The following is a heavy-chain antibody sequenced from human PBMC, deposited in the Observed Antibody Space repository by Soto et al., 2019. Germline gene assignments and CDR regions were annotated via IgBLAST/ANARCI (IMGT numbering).Heavy chain of an antibody. J-gene: IGHJ4*02. CDR3: VKGGSPYIIVVPTGLFDF. Sequence: EVQLVESGGGLVQPGGSLRLSCSASGFIFSNYAMYWVRQAPGRGLEFVSGISNYGGTTYYAGSVKGRFNISRDNSENTLFLQMSSLRPEDSAVYYCVKGGSPYIIVVPTGLFDFWGQGTLATVSS. CDR1: GFIFSNYA. V-gene: IGHV3-64D*08. CDR2: ISNYGGTT. D-gene: IGHD1-1*01.